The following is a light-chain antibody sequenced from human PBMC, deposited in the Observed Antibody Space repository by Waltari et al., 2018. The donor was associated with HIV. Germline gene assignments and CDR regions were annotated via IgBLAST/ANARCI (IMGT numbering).Light chain of an antibody. V-gene: IGLV2-14*01. CDR1: SADFSLHNH. CDR2: DGN. CDR3: SSYMNSGTLV. Sequence: QSALTQPASVSGSLGQSITISCFATSADFSLHNHVSWYQHHPDKAPKLVIYDGNNRPSEIPFRFSASKSGNTASLTISGLQVDDEADYYCSSYMNSGTLVFGGGTKVTVL. J-gene: IGLJ3*02.